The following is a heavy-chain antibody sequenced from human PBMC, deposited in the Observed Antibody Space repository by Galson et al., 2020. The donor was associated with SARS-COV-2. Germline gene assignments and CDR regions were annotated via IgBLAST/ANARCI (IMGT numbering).Heavy chain of an antibody. D-gene: IGHD5-18*01. Sequence: SETMSLTCTVSRGSISTSSYYWGWIRQPPGKGLEWIGSMYYSGGAFYNPSLKSRVTISVDTSNNEFSLKMNSVTAADTAVYYCARDYVGSRFSSGARYRYVDYWGQGTLVTVSS. CDR1: RGSISTSSYY. CDR3: ARDYVGSRFSSGARYRYVDY. V-gene: IGHV4-39*07. CDR2: MYYSGGA. J-gene: IGHJ4*02.